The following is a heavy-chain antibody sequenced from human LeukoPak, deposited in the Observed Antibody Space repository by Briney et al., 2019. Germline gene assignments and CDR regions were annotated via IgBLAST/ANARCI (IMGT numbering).Heavy chain of an antibody. CDR2: IYYSGST. CDR3: ARGLRYFDWLSLDAFDI. CDR1: GGSLSSSSYY. Sequence: SETLSLTCTVSGGSLSSSSYYWGWIRQPPGKGLEWIGSIYYSGSTYYNPSLKSRVTISVDTSKNQFSLKLSSVTAADTAVYYCARGLRYFDWLSLDAFDIWGQGTMVTVSS. J-gene: IGHJ3*02. V-gene: IGHV4-39*07. D-gene: IGHD3-9*01.